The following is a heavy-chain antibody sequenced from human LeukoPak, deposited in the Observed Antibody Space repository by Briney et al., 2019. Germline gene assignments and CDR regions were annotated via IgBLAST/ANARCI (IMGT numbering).Heavy chain of an antibody. D-gene: IGHD6-19*01. V-gene: IGHV1-2*02. CDR1: GYTFTDYY. J-gene: IGHJ4*02. Sequence: ASVKVSCKASGYTFTDYYLHWVRQAPGHGLEWMGWINPKTGVTKYAQNFQGRVTMTRDTSISTAYMELSRLRSDDTAVYYCAREGIAVAAFDYWGQGTLVTVSS. CDR3: AREGIAVAAFDY. CDR2: INPKTGVT.